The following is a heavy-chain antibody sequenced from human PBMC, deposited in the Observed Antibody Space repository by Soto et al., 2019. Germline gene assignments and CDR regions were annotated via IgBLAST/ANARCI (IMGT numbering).Heavy chain of an antibody. CDR2: INSDGSSG. J-gene: IGHJ4*02. CDR3: ARGPTGWYGFDY. D-gene: IGHD6-19*01. CDR1: GFTFSSNW. V-gene: IGHV3-74*01. Sequence: EVQLVESEGGLVQPGGSLRVSCAGSGFTFSSNWMHWVRQAPGKGLVWVSRINSDGSSGSYADSVMGRFTISRDNAKNTLYLQMNSLRAEDTAVYFCARGPTGWYGFDYWGQGTLVTVSS.